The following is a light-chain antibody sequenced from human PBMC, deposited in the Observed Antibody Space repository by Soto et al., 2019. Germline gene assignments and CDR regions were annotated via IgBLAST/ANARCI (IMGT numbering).Light chain of an antibody. Sequence: QSVLTQPPAVSGAPGQRVTISCTGSSSNIGAGYDVHWYQQLPGKAPKLLIYVNTNRPSGVPDRFSGSKSGTSASLAITGLQAEDEGDYYCQSHDSRLSALLVFGTGTKVTVL. J-gene: IGLJ1*01. CDR2: VNT. CDR3: QSHDSRLSALLV. CDR1: SSNIGAGYD. V-gene: IGLV1-40*01.